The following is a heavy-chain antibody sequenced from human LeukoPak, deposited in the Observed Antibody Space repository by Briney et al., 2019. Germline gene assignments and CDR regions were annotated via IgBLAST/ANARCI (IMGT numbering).Heavy chain of an antibody. Sequence: GGSLRLSCAASGFVFHDFAMHWVRQSPGKGLEWVATISWNSDIILYADSVEGRFTISRDNDRDSLLMEMNSLRREDTALYYCVKSGGYYYMDAWGKGTTVIVSS. J-gene: IGHJ6*03. V-gene: IGHV3-9*01. D-gene: IGHD2-15*01. CDR2: ISWNSDII. CDR1: GFVFHDFA. CDR3: VKSGGYYYMDA.